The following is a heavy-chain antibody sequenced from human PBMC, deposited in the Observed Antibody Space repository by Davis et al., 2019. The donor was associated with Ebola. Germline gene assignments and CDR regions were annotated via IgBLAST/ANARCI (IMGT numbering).Heavy chain of an antibody. V-gene: IGHV3-48*02. CDR1: GFTFGDYA. Sequence: GESLKISCTASGFTFGDYAMSWVRQAPGKGLEWVSYIGSSSTTIYYADSVKGRFTISRDNAKNSLYLQMNSLRDEDTAVYYCARGGGYPKFYFDYWGQGTLVTVSS. J-gene: IGHJ4*02. D-gene: IGHD5-18*01. CDR2: IGSSSTTI. CDR3: ARGGGYPKFYFDY.